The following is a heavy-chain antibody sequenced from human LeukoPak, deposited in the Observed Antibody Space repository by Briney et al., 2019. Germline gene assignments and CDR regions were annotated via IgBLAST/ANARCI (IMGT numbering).Heavy chain of an antibody. V-gene: IGHV3-33*06. J-gene: IGHJ4*01. CDR3: AKDLSAEDTVPDS. Sequence: PGGSLRLSCAASGFTFSSYGMHWVRQAPGKGLEWVAVIWYDGSNKYYADSVKGRFTISRDNSKNTLYLQMNSLRAEDTAVYYCAKDLSAEDTVPDSWGHGTLVAVSS. CDR2: IWYDGSNK. CDR1: GFTFSSYG. D-gene: IGHD5-18*01.